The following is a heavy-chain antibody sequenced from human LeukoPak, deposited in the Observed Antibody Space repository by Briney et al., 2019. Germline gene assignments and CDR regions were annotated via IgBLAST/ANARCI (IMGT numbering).Heavy chain of an antibody. J-gene: IGHJ3*02. CDR2: IYTSGST. V-gene: IGHV4-61*02. Sequence: PSETLSLTCTVSGGSISSGSYYWSWIRQPAGKGLEWIGRIYTSGSTNYNPSLKSRVTMSVDTSKNQFSLKLSSVTAADTAVYYCARARTQRGAFDIWGQGTMVTVSS. CDR3: ARARTQRGAFDI. CDR1: GGSISSGSYY. D-gene: IGHD1-14*01.